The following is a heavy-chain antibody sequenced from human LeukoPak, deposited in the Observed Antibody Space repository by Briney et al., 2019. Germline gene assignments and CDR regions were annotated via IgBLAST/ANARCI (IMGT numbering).Heavy chain of an antibody. CDR1: GYTLTELS. Sequence: ASVKVSCKVSGYTLTELSMHWVRRAPGKGLEWMGGFDPEDGETIYAQKFQGRVTMTEDTSTDTAYMELSSLRSEDTAVYYCATHSGSYMTFQHWGQGTLVTVST. J-gene: IGHJ1*01. CDR2: FDPEDGET. V-gene: IGHV1-24*01. CDR3: ATHSGSYMTFQH. D-gene: IGHD1-26*01.